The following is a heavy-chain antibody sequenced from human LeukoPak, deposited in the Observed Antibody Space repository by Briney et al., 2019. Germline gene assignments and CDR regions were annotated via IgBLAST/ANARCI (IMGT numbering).Heavy chain of an antibody. CDR2: ISWKSGRI. Sequence: GGSLRLSCAASGFTFDYYAMHWVRQAPGKGLEWVSGISWKSGRIGYVDSVKGRFTISRDNAKNSLYLQMNSLRAEDTAVYYCARGLPQGYQLLNDAFDIWGQGTMVTVSS. V-gene: IGHV3-9*01. D-gene: IGHD2-2*01. CDR1: GFTFDYYA. J-gene: IGHJ3*02. CDR3: ARGLPQGYQLLNDAFDI.